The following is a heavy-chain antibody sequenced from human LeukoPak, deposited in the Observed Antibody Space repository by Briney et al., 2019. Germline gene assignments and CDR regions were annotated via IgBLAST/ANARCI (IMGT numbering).Heavy chain of an antibody. CDR2: IYHSGNT. Sequence: SETLSLTCTVSGYSISSGYYWGWIRQPPGKGLEWIGSIYHSGNTYYNSYLKSRVTISVDTSKNQFSLKLNSVTAADTAVYYCGGGRDYYDSSVYYWGQGTLVTVSS. CDR1: GYSISSGYY. J-gene: IGHJ4*02. V-gene: IGHV4-38-2*02. D-gene: IGHD3-22*01. CDR3: GGGRDYYDSSVYY.